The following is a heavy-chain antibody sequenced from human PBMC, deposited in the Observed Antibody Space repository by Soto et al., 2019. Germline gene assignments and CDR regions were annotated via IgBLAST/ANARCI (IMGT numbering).Heavy chain of an antibody. Sequence: GGSLRLSCAASGFTFSTYAMSWVRQAPGKGLEWVSAISGSGGSTYYADSVKGRFTISRDNSKNTLYLQMNSLRAEDTAVYYCAKDHNPWYRRSSSRFFDYWGQGTLVTVSS. CDR1: GFTFSTYA. CDR2: ISGSGGST. J-gene: IGHJ4*02. V-gene: IGHV3-23*01. D-gene: IGHD6-6*01. CDR3: AKDHNPWYRRSSSRFFDY.